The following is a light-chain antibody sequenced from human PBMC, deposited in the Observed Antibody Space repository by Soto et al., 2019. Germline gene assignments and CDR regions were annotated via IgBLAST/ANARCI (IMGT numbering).Light chain of an antibody. CDR2: GAS. CDR1: QSISSY. V-gene: IGKV3-20*01. CDR3: QQYGSSPIT. Sequence: LLAQSPATLSLYPGERVTLSCRASQSISSYLAWYQQKPGQAPRLLIHGASSRATGIPDRISGSGSGTDFTLTISRLEPEDFAVYYCQQYGSSPITFCQGTRLEI. J-gene: IGKJ5*01.